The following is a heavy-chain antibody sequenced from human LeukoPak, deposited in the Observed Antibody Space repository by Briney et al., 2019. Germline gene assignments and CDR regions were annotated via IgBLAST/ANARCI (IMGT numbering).Heavy chain of an antibody. J-gene: IGHJ4*02. Sequence: ASVKVSCKASGYTFTSYGISWVRQAPGQGLEWMGGIIPIFGTANYAQKFQGRVTITADKSTSTAYMELSSLRSEDTAVYYCARDKGRSSSWYGGLDYWGRGTLVTVSS. V-gene: IGHV1-69*06. D-gene: IGHD6-13*01. CDR2: IIPIFGTA. CDR1: GYTFTSYG. CDR3: ARDKGRSSSWYGGLDY.